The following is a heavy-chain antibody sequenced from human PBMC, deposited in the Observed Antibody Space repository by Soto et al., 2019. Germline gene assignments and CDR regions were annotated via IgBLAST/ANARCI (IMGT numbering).Heavy chain of an antibody. CDR1: GGSISSYY. V-gene: IGHV4-59*08. J-gene: IGHJ4*02. CDR2: IYYSGST. CDR3: ARKDFWSGYYDPNFDS. Sequence: SETLSLTCTVSGGSISSYYWSWIRQPPGKGLEWIGYIYYSGSTNYNPSLKSRVTISVDTSKNQFSLKVRSVTAADTAVYYCARKDFWSGYYDPNFDSWGQGTLVTVSS. D-gene: IGHD3-3*01.